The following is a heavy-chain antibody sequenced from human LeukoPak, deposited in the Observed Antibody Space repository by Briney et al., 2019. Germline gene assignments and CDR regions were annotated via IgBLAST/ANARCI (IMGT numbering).Heavy chain of an antibody. CDR3: AKGWGRSSQKDYFDY. J-gene: IGHJ4*02. CDR1: GLTFSSYA. Sequence: GGSLRLSCAASGLTFSSYAMSWVRQAPGKGLEWVSAISGSGGSTYYADSVKGRFTISRDNSKNTLYLQMNSLRAEDTAVYYCAKGWGRSSQKDYFDYWGQGTLVTVSS. D-gene: IGHD6-6*01. CDR2: ISGSGGST. V-gene: IGHV3-23*01.